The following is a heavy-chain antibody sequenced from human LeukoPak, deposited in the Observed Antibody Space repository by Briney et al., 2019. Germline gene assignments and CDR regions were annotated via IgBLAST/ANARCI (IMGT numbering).Heavy chain of an antibody. CDR1: GFTFSTYT. D-gene: IGHD6-19*01. J-gene: IGHJ4*02. V-gene: IGHV3-23*01. Sequence: GGSLRLSCAASGFTFSTYTMYWVRQPPGKGLEWVSIIGGSGGDIHYADSVKGRFTISRDNSKNTLYLQMDSLRAEDTAVYYCAKAVAGTSWGQGTLVTVSS. CDR2: IGGSGGDI. CDR3: AKAVAGTS.